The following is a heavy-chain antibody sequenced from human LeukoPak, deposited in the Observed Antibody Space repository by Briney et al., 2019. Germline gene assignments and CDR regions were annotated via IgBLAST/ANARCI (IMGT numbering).Heavy chain of an antibody. CDR3: AKVRYQLLIDY. Sequence: GGSLRLFCAASGFTFIDYAMTWVRQAPGKGLEWVAFIRYDGSYKYYADSVKGRFTISRDNSKNTLYLQMNSLRADDTAVYYCAKVRYQLLIDYWGQGTLVTVSS. V-gene: IGHV3-30*02. CDR1: GFTFIDYA. CDR2: IRYDGSYK. D-gene: IGHD2-2*01. J-gene: IGHJ4*02.